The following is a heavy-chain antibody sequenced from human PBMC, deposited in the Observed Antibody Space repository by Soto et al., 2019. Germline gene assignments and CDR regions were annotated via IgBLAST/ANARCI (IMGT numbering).Heavy chain of an antibody. CDR3: ARDNNTNWFDP. Sequence: QVQLVQSGAEEKKPGASVKVSCMASGYIFTNYDISWVRQAPGQELEWMGRVSGYNGDVSYAQKFQGRVTMTTKKSTRTAFMELRSLRSDDTAVYYCARDNNTNWFDPWGQGTLVTVSP. CDR2: VSGYNGDV. J-gene: IGHJ5*02. CDR1: GYIFTNYD. V-gene: IGHV1-18*01.